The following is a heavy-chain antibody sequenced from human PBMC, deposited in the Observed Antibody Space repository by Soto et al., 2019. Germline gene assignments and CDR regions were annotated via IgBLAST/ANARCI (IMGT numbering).Heavy chain of an antibody. Sequence: GTLSLPCAVYGGSVSGYYWSWIRQPPGKRMEWIGEINHSGSTNYKKSLKSRVTISVDTSKNQFSLKLSSVTAADTPVYYCARAGRYSYGSPNFDYWAQGALGTVS. CDR3: ARAGRYSYGSPNFDY. V-gene: IGHV4-34*01. J-gene: IGHJ4*02. CDR2: INHSGST. CDR1: GGSVSGYY. D-gene: IGHD5-18*01.